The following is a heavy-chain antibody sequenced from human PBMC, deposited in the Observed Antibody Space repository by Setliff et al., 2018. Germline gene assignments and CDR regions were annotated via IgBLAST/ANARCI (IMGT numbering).Heavy chain of an antibody. CDR2: ISSTSSVI. D-gene: IGHD1-1*01. CDR3: TTATDKGTCLGY. J-gene: IGHJ4*02. CDR1: GFTFSTYS. Sequence: PGGSLRLSCAASGFTFSTYSMNWVRQAPGKGLEWISYISSTSSVIYYADSVRGRFTISRDNGKNSLYLQMNSLRAEDTAVYYCTTATDKGTCLGYWGQGTLVTVSS. V-gene: IGHV3-48*01.